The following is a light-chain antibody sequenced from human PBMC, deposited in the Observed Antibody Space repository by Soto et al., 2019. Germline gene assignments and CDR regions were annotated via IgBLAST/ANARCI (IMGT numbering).Light chain of an antibody. CDR3: QSYDSSLSGPRV. V-gene: IGLV1-40*01. CDR1: SSNIGAGYD. J-gene: IGLJ2*01. CDR2: GNS. Sequence: QSVLTQPPSVSGAPGQRVTISCTGSSSNIGAGYDVHWYQQLPGTAPKLLIYGNSNRPSGVPDRFSGSKSGTSASLAITGLLAQDEADYYCQSYDSSLSGPRVFGGGTKLTVL.